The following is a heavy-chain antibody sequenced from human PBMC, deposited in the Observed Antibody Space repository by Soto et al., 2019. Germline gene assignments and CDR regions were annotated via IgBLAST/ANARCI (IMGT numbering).Heavy chain of an antibody. V-gene: IGHV3-23*01. CDR2: ITGSGGSS. CDR1: GFTFSNFA. J-gene: IGHJ4*02. Sequence: PGGSLRLSCAASGFTFSNFAMSWVRQAPGKGLEWVSTITGSGGSSYYADSVKGRFTISRDNSKNTLYLQMNSLRAEDTALYFCANGEQVVTPVGYFDYWGQGTLVTVSS. D-gene: IGHD2-21*02. CDR3: ANGEQVVTPVGYFDY.